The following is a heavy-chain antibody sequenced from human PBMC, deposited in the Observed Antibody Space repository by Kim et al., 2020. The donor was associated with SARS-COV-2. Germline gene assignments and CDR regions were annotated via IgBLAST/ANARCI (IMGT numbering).Heavy chain of an antibody. CDR2: IYYSGST. J-gene: IGHJ4*02. V-gene: IGHV4-31*03. D-gene: IGHD2-15*01. Sequence: SETLSLTCTVSGGSISSGGYYWSWIRQHPGKGLEWIGYIYYSGSTYYNPSLKSRVTISVDTSKNQFSLKLSSVTAADTAVYYCARAHRREVVVAAFYYFDYWGQGTLVTVSS. CDR1: GGSISSGGYY. CDR3: ARAHRREVVVAAFYYFDY.